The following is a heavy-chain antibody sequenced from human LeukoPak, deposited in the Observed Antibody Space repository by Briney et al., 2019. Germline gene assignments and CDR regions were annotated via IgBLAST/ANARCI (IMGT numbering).Heavy chain of an antibody. CDR2: IIPMFGRT. CDR3: ARDQGLWFGELLPHGEYFQH. V-gene: IGHV1-69*01. Sequence: GSSVTVSCKASAGTFSGYPFRWVRPAPGQGLEWMGGIIPMFGRTNYAQTFQGRVTITADESTSTAYMELTSLRSDDTAVYYCARDQGLWFGELLPHGEYFQHWGQGSLVTVSS. J-gene: IGHJ1*01. CDR1: AGTFSGYP. D-gene: IGHD3-10*01.